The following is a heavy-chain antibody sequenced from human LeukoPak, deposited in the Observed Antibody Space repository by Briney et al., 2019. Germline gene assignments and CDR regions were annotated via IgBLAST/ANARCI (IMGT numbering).Heavy chain of an antibody. CDR3: ARGEPRGSGGAFDI. CDR1: GYTFTGYY. J-gene: IGHJ3*02. D-gene: IGHD2-15*01. Sequence: ASVKVSCKASGYTFTGYYMHWVRQAPGQGLEWMGWINPNRGGTNYAQKFQGRVTMTRDTSISTAYMELSRLRSDDTAVYYCARGEPRGSGGAFDIWGQGTMVTVSS. CDR2: INPNRGGT. V-gene: IGHV1-2*02.